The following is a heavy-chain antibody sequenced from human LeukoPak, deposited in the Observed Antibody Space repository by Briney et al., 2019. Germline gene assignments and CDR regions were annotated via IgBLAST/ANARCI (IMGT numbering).Heavy chain of an antibody. V-gene: IGHV1-69*01. D-gene: IGHD1-7*01. CDR3: AREFAEDSLITNYPLYYFDY. CDR2: IIPIFGTA. CDR1: GGTFSSYA. J-gene: IGHJ4*02. Sequence: GSSVKVSCKASGGTFSSYAISWVRQAPGQGLEWMGGIIPIFGTANYAQKFQGRVTITADESTSTAYMELSSLRSEDTAVYYCAREFAEDSLITNYPLYYFDYWGQGTLVTVSS.